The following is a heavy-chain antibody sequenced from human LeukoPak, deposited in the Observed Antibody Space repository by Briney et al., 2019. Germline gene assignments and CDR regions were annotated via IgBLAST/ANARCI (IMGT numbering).Heavy chain of an antibody. J-gene: IGHJ4*02. CDR1: GITFSSYW. Sequence: GGSLRLSCAVSGITFSSYWMHWVRQDPGRGLLWVSRINTQGTYTNYADSVKGRFTISRDNAKNTLYLQMSSLRADDTAVYYCARDQTVKYFDYWGQGTLVTVSS. V-gene: IGHV3-74*01. D-gene: IGHD4-17*01. CDR3: ARDQTVKYFDY. CDR2: INTQGTYT.